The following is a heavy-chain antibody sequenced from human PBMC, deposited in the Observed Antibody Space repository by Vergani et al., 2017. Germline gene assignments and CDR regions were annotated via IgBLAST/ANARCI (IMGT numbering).Heavy chain of an antibody. CDR1: GGSISSGDYY. Sequence: QVQLQESGPGLVKPSQTLSLTCTVSGGSISSGDYYWSWIRQPPGKGLEWIGYIYYSGSTYYNPSLKCRVTISVDTSKNQFSLKLSSVTAADTAVYYCARESDIVVVPAAMRSEIGWFDPWGQGTLVTVSS. V-gene: IGHV4-30-4*01. CDR2: IYYSGST. CDR3: ARESDIVVVPAAMRSEIGWFDP. D-gene: IGHD2-2*01. J-gene: IGHJ5*02.